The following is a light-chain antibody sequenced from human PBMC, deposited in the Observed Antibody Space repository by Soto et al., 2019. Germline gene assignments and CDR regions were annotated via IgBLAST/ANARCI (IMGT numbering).Light chain of an antibody. CDR1: QTVSTY. Sequence: DTQMTQSPSSLSASVGDRISITCRASQTVSTYLNWYQQKAGQAPTLLISATSTLQSGVPSRFSGSVSGTEFTLTITSLQPEDFATYYCQQTYTTPRTFGQGTKV. J-gene: IGKJ1*01. V-gene: IGKV1-39*01. CDR2: ATS. CDR3: QQTYTTPRT.